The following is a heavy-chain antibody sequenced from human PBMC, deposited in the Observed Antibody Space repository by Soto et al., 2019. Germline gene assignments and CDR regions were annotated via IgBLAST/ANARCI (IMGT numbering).Heavy chain of an antibody. CDR2: IIPILGIA. D-gene: IGHD1-1*01. V-gene: IGHV1-69*02. J-gene: IGHJ6*03. Sequence: SVKVSCKASGGTFSSYTISWVRQAPGQGLEWMGRIIPILGIANYAQKFQGRVTITADKSTSTAYMELSSLRSEDTAVYYCATAPTRVDYYYYMDVWGKGTTVTVS. CDR3: ATAPTRVDYYYYMDV. CDR1: GGTFSSYT.